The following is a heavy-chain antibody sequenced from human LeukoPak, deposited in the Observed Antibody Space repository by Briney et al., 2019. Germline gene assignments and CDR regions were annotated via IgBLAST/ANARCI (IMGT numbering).Heavy chain of an antibody. CDR3: AKRGSYYFPDYYYYGMDV. V-gene: IGHV3-23*01. CDR1: GFTFSNAW. D-gene: IGHD1-26*01. CDR2: ISGSGGTT. Sequence: GGSLRLSCAASGFTFSNAWMSWVRQAPGKGLEWVSVISGSGGTTYFADSVKGRFTISRDNSKNTLYLQMNSLRAEDTAVYYCAKRGSYYFPDYYYYGMDVWGQGTTVTVSS. J-gene: IGHJ6*02.